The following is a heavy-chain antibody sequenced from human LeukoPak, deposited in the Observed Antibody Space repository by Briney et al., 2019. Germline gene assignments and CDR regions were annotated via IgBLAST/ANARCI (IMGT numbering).Heavy chain of an antibody. CDR2: IHYSGTT. CDR3: ARESGYRDSNYIGTFDF. D-gene: IGHD4-11*01. J-gene: IGHJ3*01. CDR1: DDSINNHF. V-gene: IGHV4-59*11. Sequence: SETLSLTCTVSDDSINNHFWSWVRQSPGRGLEWIGYIHYSGTTSYNPSLKRRATIVLDASNNKFSLKLASVTAADTAVYFCARESGYRDSNYIGTFDFWGRGLLITVSS.